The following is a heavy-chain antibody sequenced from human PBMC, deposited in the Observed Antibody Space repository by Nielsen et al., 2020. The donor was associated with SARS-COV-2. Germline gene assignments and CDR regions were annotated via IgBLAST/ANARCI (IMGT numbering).Heavy chain of an antibody. Sequence: ASVKVSCKASGYTFYILWVRQAPGQGLGSMGIISPSGGGTTYAQNFQGRVTMTRDTSTSTAYMEVTSLRADDTAVYYCARDRQYNWNDYNGMDVWGQGSTVTVSS. V-gene: IGHV1-46*01. D-gene: IGHD1-1*01. CDR3: ARDRQYNWNDYNGMDV. CDR1: GYTFY. CDR2: ISPSGGGT. J-gene: IGHJ6*02.